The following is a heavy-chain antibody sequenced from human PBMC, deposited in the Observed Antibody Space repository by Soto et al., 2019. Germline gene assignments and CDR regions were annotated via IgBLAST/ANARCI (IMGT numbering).Heavy chain of an antibody. CDR2: IIPIFGTA. Sequence: QVQLVQSGAEVKKPGSSVKVSCKASGGTFSSYAISWVRQAPGQGLEWMGGIIPIFGTANYAQKFQGRVTIPADESTSTAYMELSSLRSEDTAVYYCARDIYCGGDCYSSGYYYYGMDVWGQGTTVTVSS. CDR3: ARDIYCGGDCYSSGYYYYGMDV. V-gene: IGHV1-69*01. CDR1: GGTFSSYA. D-gene: IGHD2-21*02. J-gene: IGHJ6*02.